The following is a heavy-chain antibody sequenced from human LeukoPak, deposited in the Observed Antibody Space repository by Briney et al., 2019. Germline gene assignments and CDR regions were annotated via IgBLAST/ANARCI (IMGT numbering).Heavy chain of an antibody. CDR1: GFTFSSYG. CDR3: AKAAAAPGFDF. Sequence: GGSLRLSCAASGFTFSSYGMHWVRQAPGKGLEWVAVISYDGSNKYYADSVKGRFTISRDNSKNTLYLQMNSLGAEDTALYYCAKAAAAPGFDFWGQGTLVTVSS. V-gene: IGHV3-30*18. CDR2: ISYDGSNK. J-gene: IGHJ4*02. D-gene: IGHD6-13*01.